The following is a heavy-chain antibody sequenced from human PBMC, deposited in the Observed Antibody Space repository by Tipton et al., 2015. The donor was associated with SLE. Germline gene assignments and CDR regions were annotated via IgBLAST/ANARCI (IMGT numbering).Heavy chain of an antibody. D-gene: IGHD2-15*01. CDR1: GFTFSSYW. V-gene: IGHV3-30*03. Sequence: SLRLSCAASGFTFSSYWMSWVRQAPGKGLEWVAVISYDGSNKYYADSVKGRFTISRDNSKNTLYLRMNSLRAEDTAVYYCARDLGSWGFDYWGQGTLVTVSS. CDR3: ARDLGSWGFDY. J-gene: IGHJ4*02. CDR2: ISYDGSNK.